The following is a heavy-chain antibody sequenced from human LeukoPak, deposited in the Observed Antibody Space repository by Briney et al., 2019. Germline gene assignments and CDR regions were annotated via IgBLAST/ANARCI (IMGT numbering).Heavy chain of an antibody. D-gene: IGHD6-13*01. CDR1: GGTFSSYA. CDR2: INPNSGNT. Sequence: GASVKVSCKASGGTFSSYAISWVRQAPGQGLEWMGWINPNSGNTGYAQKFRGRVTMTRNASISTAYMELSSLRSEDTAVYYCASSYSSTQSPYGMDVWGQGTTVTVSS. CDR3: ASSYSSTQSPYGMDV. J-gene: IGHJ6*02. V-gene: IGHV1-8*02.